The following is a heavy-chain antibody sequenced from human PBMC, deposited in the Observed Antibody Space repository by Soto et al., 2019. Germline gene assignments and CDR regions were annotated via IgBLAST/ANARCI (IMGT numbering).Heavy chain of an antibody. V-gene: IGHV3-21*01. CDR2: ISSASTYT. Sequence: GGSLRLSCAASGFTFNDYSMKWVRQAPGKGLEWVSSISSASTYTYYADSLKGRFTISRDNAKDSLFLQMNSLRAEDTAVYYCARVKSGSVAPLRSPADYWGQGTLVTVSS. CDR1: GFTFNDYS. J-gene: IGHJ4*02. D-gene: IGHD3-10*01. CDR3: ARVKSGSVAPLRSPADY.